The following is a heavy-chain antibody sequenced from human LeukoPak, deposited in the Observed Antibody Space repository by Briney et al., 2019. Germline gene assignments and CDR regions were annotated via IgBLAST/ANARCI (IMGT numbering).Heavy chain of an antibody. D-gene: IGHD5-24*01. V-gene: IGHV3-7*01. CDR1: GFTFSMYW. J-gene: IGHJ4*02. Sequence: GGSLRLSCAASGFTFSMYWMYWVRQAPGKGLECLANIKEDGSETYYADSVKGRFTISRDNPKNLLFLQINSLRVEDTAVYYCARETPRRGETRDGYRWGQGTVVTVSS. CDR2: IKEDGSET. CDR3: ARETPRRGETRDGYR.